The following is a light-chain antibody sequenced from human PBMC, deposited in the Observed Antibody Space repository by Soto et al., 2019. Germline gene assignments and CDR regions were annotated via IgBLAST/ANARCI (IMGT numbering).Light chain of an antibody. CDR1: RDINTW. CDR2: AAS. CDR3: RQTDTWPLT. V-gene: IGKV1-12*01. J-gene: IGKJ4*01. Sequence: DFQMTQSPSSVSASVGDRVTISCRASRDINTWLAWYQQKPGKAPKLLIYAASTLQNRVTSRFSRIVSGTTFTLTTYSLHPEDPPTYYRRQTDTWPLTFGGGTKVEIQ.